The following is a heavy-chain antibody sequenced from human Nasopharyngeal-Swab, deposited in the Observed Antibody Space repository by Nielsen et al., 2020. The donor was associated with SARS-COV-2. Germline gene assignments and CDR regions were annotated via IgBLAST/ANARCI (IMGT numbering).Heavy chain of an antibody. J-gene: IGHJ6*02. CDR2: ISYDGSNK. V-gene: IGHV3-30*03. CDR1: GGSISSSN. D-gene: IGHD2-2*01. Sequence: LSLTCAVSGGSISSSNWWSWVRQAPGKGLEWVAVISYDGSNKYYADSVKGRFTFSRDNSKNTLYLQMNSLRAEDTAVYYCARDTVPKYYYFYYGMDVWGQGTTVTVSS. CDR3: ARDTVPKYYYFYYGMDV.